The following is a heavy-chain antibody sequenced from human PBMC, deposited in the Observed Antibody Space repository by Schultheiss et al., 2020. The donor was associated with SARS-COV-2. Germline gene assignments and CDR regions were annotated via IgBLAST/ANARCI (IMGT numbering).Heavy chain of an antibody. J-gene: IGHJ5*02. CDR3: ARHCSSTSCYTDWFDP. Sequence: SETLSLTCAVYGGSFSGYYWSWIRQPPGKGLEWIGEINHSGSTNYNPSLKSRVTISVDTSKNQFSLKLSSVTAVDTAVYYCARHCSSTSCYTDWFDPWGQGTLVTVSS. CDR1: GGSFSGYY. V-gene: IGHV4-34*01. D-gene: IGHD2-2*02. CDR2: INHSGST.